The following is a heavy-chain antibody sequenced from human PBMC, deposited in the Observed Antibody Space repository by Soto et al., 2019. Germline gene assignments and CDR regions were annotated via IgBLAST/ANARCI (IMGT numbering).Heavy chain of an antibody. Sequence: QVQLVQSGAEVKKPGSSVKVSCKASGGTFSSYTISWVRQAPGQGLEWMGRIIPILGIANYAQKFQGRVTITAAKSTSTASMELSSLISADTAVYYCAMEYCSSTSCYRDYWGQGTLVTVSS. J-gene: IGHJ4*02. V-gene: IGHV1-69*02. CDR3: AMEYCSSTSCYRDY. CDR1: GGTFSSYT. CDR2: IIPILGIA. D-gene: IGHD2-2*02.